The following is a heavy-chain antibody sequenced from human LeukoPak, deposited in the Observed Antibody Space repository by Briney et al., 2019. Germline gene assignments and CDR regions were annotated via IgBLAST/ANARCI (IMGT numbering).Heavy chain of an antibody. CDR3: AKDSYSIAAAHSY. J-gene: IGHJ4*02. CDR2: ISGSGGST. D-gene: IGHD6-13*01. CDR1: GFTFSSYA. V-gene: IGHV3-23*01. Sequence: GGSLRLSCAASGFTFSSYAMGWVRQAPGEGLEWVSAISGSGGSTYYADSVKGRFTISRDNSKNTLYLQMNSLRAEDTAVYYCAKDSYSIAAAHSYWGQGTLVTVSS.